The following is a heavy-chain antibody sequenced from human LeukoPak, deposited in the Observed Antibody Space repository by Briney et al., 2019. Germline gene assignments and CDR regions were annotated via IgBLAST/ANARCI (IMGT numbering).Heavy chain of an antibody. V-gene: IGHV3-72*01. CDR3: ARELDYYDSSGYFRAPYYFDY. D-gene: IGHD3-22*01. J-gene: IGHJ4*02. CDR1: GFTFSDHY. Sequence: GGSLRLSCAVSGFTFSDHYMDWVRQAPGKGLEWVGRIRKKGNSYTTEYAASVKGRFTISRDDSKNSLYLQMNSLKTEDTAVYYCARELDYYDSSGYFRAPYYFDYWGQGALVTVSS. CDR2: IRKKGNSYTT.